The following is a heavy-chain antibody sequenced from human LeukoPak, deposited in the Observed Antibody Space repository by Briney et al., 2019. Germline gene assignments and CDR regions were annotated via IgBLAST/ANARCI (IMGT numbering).Heavy chain of an antibody. V-gene: IGHV3-7*01. D-gene: IGHD6-19*01. CDR2: IKQDGSET. CDR1: RFTLSNYW. J-gene: IGHJ4*02. Sequence: GGSLRLSCAASRFTLSNYWMSWVRQAPGKGLEWVANIKQDGSETYYVDSVKRRFTISRDNAKNSLSLQMNSLRAEDTAVYYCARQRGSGCLDYWGQGTLVTVSS. CDR3: ARQRGSGCLDY.